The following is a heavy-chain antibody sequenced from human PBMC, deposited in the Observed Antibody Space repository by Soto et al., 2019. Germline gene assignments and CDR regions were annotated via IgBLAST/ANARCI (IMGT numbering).Heavy chain of an antibody. V-gene: IGHV1-69*13. D-gene: IGHD5-18*01. J-gene: IGHJ4*02. Sequence: QVQLVQSGAEVKKAGSSVKVSCRASGGTFSSYAISWVRQAPGQGLEWMGGIIPIFGTANYAQKFQGRVTITADESTSTAYMELSSLRPEDTAVYYCAILPRGYSYVLEDYWGQGTLVTVSS. CDR1: GGTFSSYA. CDR3: AILPRGYSYVLEDY. CDR2: IIPIFGTA.